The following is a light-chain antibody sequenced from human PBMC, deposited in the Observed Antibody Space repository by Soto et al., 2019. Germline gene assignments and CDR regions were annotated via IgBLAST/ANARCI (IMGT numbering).Light chain of an antibody. CDR1: QSISSW. J-gene: IGKJ1*01. CDR2: KAS. Sequence: DIQMTQSPSTLSASVGDRVTITCRASQSISSWLAWYQQKPVKAPKLLIYKASSLESGVPSRFSGSGSGTEFTLTIISLQPDDFATYYCQQCNTYSSTFAQGANVDIK. V-gene: IGKV1-5*03. CDR3: QQCNTYSST.